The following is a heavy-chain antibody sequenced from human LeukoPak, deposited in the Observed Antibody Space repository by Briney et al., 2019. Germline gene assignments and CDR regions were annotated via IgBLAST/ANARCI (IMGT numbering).Heavy chain of an antibody. CDR2: ISSSSINK. V-gene: IGHV3-48*01. J-gene: IGHJ4*02. CDR3: ARGGNYFDY. Sequence: GGSLRLSCAASGFTFTSYTMNWVRQAPGKGLEWVSYISSSSINKYYADSVKGRFTISGDDAKSSLYLQMNSLRAEDTAVYYCARGGNYFDYWGQGTLVTVSS. CDR1: GFTFTSYT. D-gene: IGHD3-16*01.